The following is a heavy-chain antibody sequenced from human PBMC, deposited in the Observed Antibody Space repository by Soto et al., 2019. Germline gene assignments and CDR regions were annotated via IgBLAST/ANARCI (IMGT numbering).Heavy chain of an antibody. CDR1: GYTFTSYG. D-gene: IGHD2-2*01. V-gene: IGHV1-18*01. CDR2: ISAYNGNT. J-gene: IGHJ5*02. CDR3: ARETAEGPAASTYNWFDP. Sequence: GASVKVSCKASGYTFTSYGISWVRQAPGQGLEWMGWISAYNGNTNYAQKLQGRVTMTTDTSTSTAYMELRSLRSDDTAVYYCARETAEGPAASTYNWFDPWGQGTLVTVSS.